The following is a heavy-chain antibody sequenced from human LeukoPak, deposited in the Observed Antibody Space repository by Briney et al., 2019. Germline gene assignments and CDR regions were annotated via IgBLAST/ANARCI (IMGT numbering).Heavy chain of an antibody. CDR2: IYYSGST. CDR1: GGSISSSSYY. J-gene: IGHJ4*02. D-gene: IGHD3-22*01. CDR3: ARHMYYYDSSGYYMDY. V-gene: IGHV4-39*01. Sequence: SETLSLTCTVSGGSISSSSYYWGWLRQPPGKGLEWIGSIYYSGSTYYNPSLKSRVTISVDTSKNQFSLKLSSVTAADTAVYYCARHMYYYDSSGYYMDYWGQGTLVTVSS.